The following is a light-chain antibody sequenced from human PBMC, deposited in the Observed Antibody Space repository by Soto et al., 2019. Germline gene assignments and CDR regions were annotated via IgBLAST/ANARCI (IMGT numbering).Light chain of an antibody. J-gene: IGLJ2*01. V-gene: IGLV2-14*01. CDR3: ASYTRTTTLV. CDR2: DVN. Sequence: QSALTQPASVSGSPGQSITISCTGTISDIGGYNFISWYQHHLGKAPKLVIYDVNNRPSGISYRFSGSKSGNTASLTISGLQAEDEADYYCASYTRTTTLVFGGGTKLTVL. CDR1: ISDIGGYNF.